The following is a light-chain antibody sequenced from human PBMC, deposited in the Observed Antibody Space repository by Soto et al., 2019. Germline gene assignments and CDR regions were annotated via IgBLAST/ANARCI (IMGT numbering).Light chain of an antibody. CDR2: EVS. CDR3: SSYTRSTNYV. CDR1: SSDVGGYNY. Sequence: QSALTQPASVSGSPGQSITISCTGTSSDVGGYNYVSWYQQHPGKAPKLMIYEVSHRPSGVSNRFSGSKSGNTASLTISGLQAEDEADYYCSSYTRSTNYVFGTGTKLTVL. V-gene: IGLV2-14*01. J-gene: IGLJ1*01.